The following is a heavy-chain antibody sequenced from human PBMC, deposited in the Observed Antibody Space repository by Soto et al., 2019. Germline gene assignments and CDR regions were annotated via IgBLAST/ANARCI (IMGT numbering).Heavy chain of an antibody. CDR2: LSGSGGST. D-gene: IGHD2-2*01. Sequence: GGSLRLSCAASGFTFRNYAMSWVRQAPGKGLEWVSTLSGSGGSTYYADSVKGRFTISRDNSKNTLCLQMNSLRAEDTAVYYCAKDTVPVATPWFDPWGQGTLVTVSS. CDR1: GFTFRNYA. V-gene: IGHV3-23*01. J-gene: IGHJ5*02. CDR3: AKDTVPVATPWFDP.